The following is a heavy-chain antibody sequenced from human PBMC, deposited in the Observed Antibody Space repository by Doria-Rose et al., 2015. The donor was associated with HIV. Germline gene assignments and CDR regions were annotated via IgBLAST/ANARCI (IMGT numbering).Heavy chain of an antibody. Sequence: VQLVQSGGGLVQPGWFLRLSCVGSGFSFESYAMHWVRLAPGKSLEWVAGICRDSGAIGNADSVEGRFTISRDDAKTSVYLEMRSLRPEDTAFYYCAKAPIIGPKYYFYMDVWGKWTSVTVSS. CDR3: AKAPIIGPKYYFYMDV. J-gene: IGHJ6*03. D-gene: IGHD3-3*01. CDR1: GFSFESYA. CDR2: ICRDSGAI. V-gene: IGHV3-9*01.